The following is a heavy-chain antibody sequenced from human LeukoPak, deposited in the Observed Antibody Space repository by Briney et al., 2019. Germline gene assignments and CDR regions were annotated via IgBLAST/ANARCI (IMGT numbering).Heavy chain of an antibody. CDR1: GGSISSHY. D-gene: IGHD3-10*01. V-gene: IGHV4-59*11. J-gene: IGHJ4*02. CDR3: ARDGGYGSGSYPFDY. CDR2: IYYSGST. Sequence: SETLSLTCTVSGGSISSHYWSWIRQPPGKGLEWIGYIYYSGSTYYNPSLKSRVTISVDTSKNQFSLKLSSVTAADTAVYYCARDGGYGSGSYPFDYWGQGTLVTVSS.